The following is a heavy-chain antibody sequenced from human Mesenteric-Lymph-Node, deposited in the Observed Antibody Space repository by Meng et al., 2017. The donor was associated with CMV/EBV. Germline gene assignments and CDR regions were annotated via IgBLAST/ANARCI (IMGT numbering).Heavy chain of an antibody. CDR1: GFTFDDYG. CDR3: ARDPRPVDYYYGLDV. V-gene: IGHV3-20*04. CDR2: INWNGGST. J-gene: IGHJ6*02. Sequence: GGSLRLSCAASGFTFDDYGMSWVRQAPGKGLEWVSGINWNGGSTGYADSVKGRFTISRDNAKNSLYLQMNSLRAEDTAVYYCARDPRPVDYYYGLDVWGQGTTVTVSS.